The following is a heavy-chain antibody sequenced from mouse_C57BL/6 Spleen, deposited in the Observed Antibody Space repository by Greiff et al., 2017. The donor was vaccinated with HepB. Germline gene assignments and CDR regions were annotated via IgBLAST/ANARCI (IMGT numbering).Heavy chain of an antibody. V-gene: IGHV3-6*01. CDR3: ARAGLLPACFAD. CDR2: ISYDGSN. D-gene: IGHD1-1*01. Sequence: EVKLMESGPGLVKPSQSLSLTCSVTGYSITSGYYWNWIRQFPGNKLEWMGYISYDGSNNYNPSLKNRISITRDTSKNQFFLKLNSVTTEDTATYYCARAGLLPACFADWGQGTLVTVSA. J-gene: IGHJ3*01. CDR1: GYSITSGYY.